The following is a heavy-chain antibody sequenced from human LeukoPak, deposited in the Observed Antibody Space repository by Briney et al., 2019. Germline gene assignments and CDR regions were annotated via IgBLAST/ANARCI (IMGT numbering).Heavy chain of an antibody. D-gene: IGHD5-12*01. J-gene: IGHJ4*02. CDR3: ASPGNYSGYGN. CDR2: INAGNGNT. V-gene: IGHV1-3*01. CDR1: GYTFPSYG. Sequence: GASMKVSCKASGYTFPSYGISWVRQAPGQGLEWMGWINAGNGNTKYSQKFQGRVTITRDTSASTAYMELSSLRSEDTAVYYCASPGNYSGYGNWGQGTLVTVSS.